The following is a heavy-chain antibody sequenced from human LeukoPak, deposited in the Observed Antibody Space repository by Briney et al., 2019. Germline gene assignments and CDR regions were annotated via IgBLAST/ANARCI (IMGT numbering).Heavy chain of an antibody. CDR1: EFTVSDYY. J-gene: IGHJ4*02. CDR3: ASLGSGSYYFDY. Sequence: PGGSLRLSCAASEFTVSDYYISWIRQAPGKGLEWVSYISSSSSYTNYADSVKGRFTISRDNAKNSLYLQMNSLRAEDTAVYYCASLGSGSYYFDYWGQGTLVTVSS. D-gene: IGHD1-26*01. V-gene: IGHV3-11*06. CDR2: ISSSSSYT.